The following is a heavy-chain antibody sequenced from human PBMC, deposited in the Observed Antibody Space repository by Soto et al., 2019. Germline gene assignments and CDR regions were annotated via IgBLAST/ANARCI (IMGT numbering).Heavy chain of an antibody. CDR1: GYSYTSYW. J-gene: IGHJ4*02. CDR3: ARRLGSGWNIDY. V-gene: IGHV5-10-1*01. D-gene: IGHD6-19*01. CDR2: IDPSDSYT. Sequence: LKISCKGSGYSYTSYWISSVRQMPGKGLEWMGRIDPSDSYTNYSPSFQGHVTISADKSISTAYLQWSSLKASDTAMYYCARRLGSGWNIDYWGQGTLVTVSS.